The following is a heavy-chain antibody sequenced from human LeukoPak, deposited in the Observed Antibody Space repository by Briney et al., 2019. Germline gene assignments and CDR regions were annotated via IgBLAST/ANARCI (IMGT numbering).Heavy chain of an antibody. CDR3: ARRIWP. Sequence: SETLSLTCAVYGGSFSGYYWSWIRQPPGKGLEWVGYIHTSGSTNYNPSLKSRVTISLDTAKNQISLKLSSVTAADTAIYYCARRIWPWGQGTLVSVSS. J-gene: IGHJ5*02. CDR1: GGSFSGYY. V-gene: IGHV4-59*01. CDR2: IHTSGST.